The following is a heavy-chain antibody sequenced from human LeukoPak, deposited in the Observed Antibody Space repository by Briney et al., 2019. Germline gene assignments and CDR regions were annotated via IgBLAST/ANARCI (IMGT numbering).Heavy chain of an antibody. CDR1: GGSISSYY. CDR2: IYYSGST. V-gene: IGHV4-59*08. D-gene: IGHD3-3*01. CDR3: ARTHHYDFWSGYYNWFDP. Sequence: RASQTLSLTCTVSGGSISSYYWSWIRQPPGKGLEWIGYIYYSGSTNYNPSLKSRVTISVDTSKNQFSLKLSSVTAADTAVYYCARTHHYDFWSGYYNWFDPWGQGTLVTVSS. J-gene: IGHJ5*02.